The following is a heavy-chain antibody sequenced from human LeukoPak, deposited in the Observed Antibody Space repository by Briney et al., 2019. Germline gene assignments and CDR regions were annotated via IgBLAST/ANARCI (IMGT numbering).Heavy chain of an antibody. D-gene: IGHD1-26*01. CDR3: ARDLSGSYYSTRYFDY. Sequence: PGGSLRLSCAASGFTFSSYSMNWVRQAPGKGLEWVSSISSSSSYIYYAASVKGRFTISRDNAKNSLYLQMNSLRAEDTAVYYCARDLSGSYYSTRYFDYWGQGTLVTVSS. V-gene: IGHV3-21*01. J-gene: IGHJ4*02. CDR1: GFTFSSYS. CDR2: ISSSSSYI.